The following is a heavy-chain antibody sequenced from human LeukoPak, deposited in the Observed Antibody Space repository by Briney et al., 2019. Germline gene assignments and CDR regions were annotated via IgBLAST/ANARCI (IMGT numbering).Heavy chain of an antibody. J-gene: IGHJ4*02. V-gene: IGHV3-48*01. Sequence: GGSLRLSCAASGFTFRSYSMNWVRQAPGKGLEWVSYISSTSSSIYCADSVKGRFTISRDNAKNSLNLQMNSLRAEDTAVYYCARDDLTNGYNGNYWGQGTLVTVSS. CDR3: ARDDLTNGYNGNY. CDR1: GFTFRSYS. CDR2: ISSTSSSI. D-gene: IGHD5-24*01.